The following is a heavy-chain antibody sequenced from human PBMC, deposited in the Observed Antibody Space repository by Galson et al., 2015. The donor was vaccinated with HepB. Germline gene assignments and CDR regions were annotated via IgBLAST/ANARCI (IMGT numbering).Heavy chain of an antibody. V-gene: IGHV3-33*08. CDR3: ARDYGGELRYFDWLRDAFDI. J-gene: IGHJ3*02. CDR2: IWYDGSNK. D-gene: IGHD3-9*01. CDR1: GFTFSSYG. Sequence: SLRLSCAASGFTFSSYGMHWVRQAPGKGLEWVAVIWYDGSNKYYADSVEGRFTISRDNSKNTLYLQMNSLRAEDTAVYYCARDYGGELRYFDWLRDAFDIWGQGTMVTVSS.